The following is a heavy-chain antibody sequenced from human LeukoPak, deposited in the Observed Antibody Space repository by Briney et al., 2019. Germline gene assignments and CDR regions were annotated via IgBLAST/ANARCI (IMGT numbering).Heavy chain of an antibody. CDR3: AKVAITGYSSIPGGWFDP. J-gene: IGHJ5*02. CDR2: ISWNSGSI. V-gene: IGHV3-9*01. D-gene: IGHD6-13*01. CDR1: GFTFDDYA. Sequence: GRSLRLSCAASGFTFDDYAKHWVRQAPGKGLEWVSGISWNSGSIGYADSVKGRFTISRDNSKNTLYLQMNSLRAEDTAVYYCAKVAITGYSSIPGGWFDPWGQGTLVTVSS.